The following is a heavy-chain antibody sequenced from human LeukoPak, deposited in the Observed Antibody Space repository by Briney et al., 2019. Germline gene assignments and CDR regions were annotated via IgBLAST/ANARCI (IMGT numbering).Heavy chain of an antibody. V-gene: IGHV1-8*01. Sequence: ASVKVSCKGFGYTLTSYYINWVRHGTGQGREWMGWMNPNSGNTGYAQKFQGRVTMTRNTSISTAYMELSSLRSEDTAVYYCARGYWIGYSYGYLGYWGQGTLVTVSS. J-gene: IGHJ4*02. D-gene: IGHD5-18*01. CDR2: MNPNSGNT. CDR3: ARGYWIGYSYGYLGY. CDR1: GYTLTSYY.